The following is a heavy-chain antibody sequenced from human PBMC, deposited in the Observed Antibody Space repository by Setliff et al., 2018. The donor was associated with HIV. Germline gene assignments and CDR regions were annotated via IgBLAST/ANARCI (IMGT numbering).Heavy chain of an antibody. D-gene: IGHD3-10*01. CDR1: GYTFTSYG. CDR2: TYLGAT. V-gene: IGHV1-18*04. J-gene: IGHJ4*02. Sequence: ASVKVSCKTSGYTFTSYGMNWIRQAPGQGLEWMGWTYLGATNYAQRFRDRVTLTTDTSTNTAHMELRSLTYGDTAVYFCARGWDYGVRKPEDWGQGTLVTVSS. CDR3: ARGWDYGVRKPED.